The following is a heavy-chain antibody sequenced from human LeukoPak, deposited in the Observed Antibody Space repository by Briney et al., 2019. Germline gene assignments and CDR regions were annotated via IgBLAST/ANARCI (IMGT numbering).Heavy chain of an antibody. CDR3: AKDRKNTMIVVGFDY. CDR1: GFTLSSYA. CDR2: ISGSGGST. D-gene: IGHD3-22*01. V-gene: IGHV3-23*01. Sequence: PGGSLRLSCAASGFTLSSYAMGWVRQAPGKGLEWVSGISGSGGSTYYADSVKGRFTISRDNSKNTLYLQMNSLRAEDTAVYYCAKDRKNTMIVVGFDYWGRGTLVTVSS. J-gene: IGHJ4*02.